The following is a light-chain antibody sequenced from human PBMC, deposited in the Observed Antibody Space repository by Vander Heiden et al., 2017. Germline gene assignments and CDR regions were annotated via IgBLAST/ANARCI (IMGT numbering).Light chain of an antibody. V-gene: IGLV7-46*01. CDR3: LLSYSGAWV. CDR2: DTS. Sequence: QAVVTQEPSLTVSPGGTVTLTLGSSTGAVTSGHYPDWFQQKPGQAPRTLINDTSNKHSWTPARFSGSLLGGKAALTLSGAQPEDEAEYYCLLSYSGAWVFGGGTKLTVL. CDR1: TGAVTSGHY. J-gene: IGLJ3*02.